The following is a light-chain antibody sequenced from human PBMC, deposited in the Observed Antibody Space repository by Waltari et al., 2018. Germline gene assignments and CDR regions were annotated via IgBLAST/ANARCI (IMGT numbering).Light chain of an antibody. CDR1: QRIGTY. Sequence: LTPSPGTLSLSPGERATLSCRASQRIGTYLVWYQQKPGQAPRLLMYAASRRATGIPARFSGSGSGTDFSLTISRLEPEDFAVYFCQNHERLPATFGQGTKVEIK. CDR2: AAS. CDR3: QNHERLPAT. J-gene: IGKJ1*01. V-gene: IGKV3-20*01.